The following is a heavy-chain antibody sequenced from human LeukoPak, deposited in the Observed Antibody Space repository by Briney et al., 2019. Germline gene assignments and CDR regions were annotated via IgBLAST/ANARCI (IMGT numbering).Heavy chain of an antibody. CDR2: IWCDGSNK. V-gene: IGHV3-33*01. D-gene: IGHD2-15*01. CDR3: ARAYCSGGSCYSDFDY. CDR1: GFTFSSYG. Sequence: PGRSLRLSCAASGFTFSSYGMHWVRQAPGKGLEWVAVIWCDGSNKYYADSVKGRFTISRDNSKNTLYLQMNSLRAEDTAVYYCARAYCSGGSCYSDFDYWGQGTLVTVSS. J-gene: IGHJ4*02.